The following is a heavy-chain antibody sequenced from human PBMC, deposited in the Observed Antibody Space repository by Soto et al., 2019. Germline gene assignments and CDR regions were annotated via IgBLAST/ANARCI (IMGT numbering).Heavy chain of an antibody. CDR2: INAGTGYT. V-gene: IGHV1-3*01. J-gene: IGHJ4*02. D-gene: IGHD2-8*01. Sequence: HVQLVQSGAEVKRPGASVKVSCRASGYIFSTYSIHWVRQAPGQGLEWMGWINAGTGYTTYSQKFQGRVTITTDISASTVYMDLSSLRSEDTAVYYCAVYGSLDFWGQGTLVTVSS. CDR3: AVYGSLDF. CDR1: GYIFSTYS.